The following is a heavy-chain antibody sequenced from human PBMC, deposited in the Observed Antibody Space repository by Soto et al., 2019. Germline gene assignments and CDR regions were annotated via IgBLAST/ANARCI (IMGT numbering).Heavy chain of an antibody. CDR3: ARNGSYYDFWSGYYFGGGMDV. J-gene: IGHJ6*02. V-gene: IGHV4-4*02. D-gene: IGHD3-3*01. CDR2: INHSGST. CDR1: GGSISSSNW. Sequence: QVQLQESGPGLVKPSGTLSLTCAVSGGSISSSNWWSWVRQPPGKGLEWIGEINHSGSTNYNPSLKSRVTISVDTSKNQFSLKLSSVTAADTAVYYCARNGSYYDFWSGYYFGGGMDVWGQGTTVTVSS.